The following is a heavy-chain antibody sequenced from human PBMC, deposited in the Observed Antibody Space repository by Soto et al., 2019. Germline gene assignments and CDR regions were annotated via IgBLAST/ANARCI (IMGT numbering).Heavy chain of an antibody. CDR3: AKDCSSTSCYRVRFDP. CDR2: ISGSGGST. V-gene: IGHV3-23*01. J-gene: IGHJ5*02. Sequence: TGGSLRLSCAASGFTFSSYAMSWVRQAPGKGLEWVSAISGSGGSTYYADSVKGRFTISRDNSKNTLYLQMNSLRAEDTAVYYCAKDCSSTSCYRVRFDPWGQGTLVTVSS. CDR1: GFTFSSYA. D-gene: IGHD2-2*01.